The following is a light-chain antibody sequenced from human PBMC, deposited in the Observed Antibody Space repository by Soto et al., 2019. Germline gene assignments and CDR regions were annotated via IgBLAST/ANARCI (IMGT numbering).Light chain of an antibody. V-gene: IGLV2-8*01. CDR1: SSDVGNYNY. CDR3: SSYAGINNPVV. CDR2: EVT. Sequence: QSALTQPPSASGSPGQSVTISCTGTSSDVGNYNYVSWYQQHPGKAPKLMISEVTKRPSGVPDRFSGSKSGNTASLTVSGLQAEDEADYYCSSYAGINNPVVFGGGTKLTVL. J-gene: IGLJ2*01.